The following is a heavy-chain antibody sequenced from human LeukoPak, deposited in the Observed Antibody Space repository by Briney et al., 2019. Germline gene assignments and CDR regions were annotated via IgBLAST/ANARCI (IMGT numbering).Heavy chain of an antibody. CDR2: IYPGDSDT. J-gene: IGHJ4*02. Sequence: GESLKISCKGSGYSFTSYWIGWVRQMPGKGLEWMGIIYPGDSDTRYSPSFQGQVTISADKSISTAYLQWSSLKASDTAMYYCARGVEIATMGKALGFDYWGQGTLVTVSS. D-gene: IGHD5-24*01. CDR3: ARGVEIATMGKALGFDY. CDR1: GYSFTSYW. V-gene: IGHV5-51*01.